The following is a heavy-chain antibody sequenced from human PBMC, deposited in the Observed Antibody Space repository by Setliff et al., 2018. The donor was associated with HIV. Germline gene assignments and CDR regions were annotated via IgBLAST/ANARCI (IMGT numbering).Heavy chain of an antibody. CDR3: AKDRNPWDSSYYMDV. Sequence: PGGSLRLSCAASGFTFDDYGMSWVRQAPGKGLEWVSGINWNGGSTGSADSVQGRFTISRDNSKNTLYLQMNSLRAEDTAVYHCAKDRNPWDSSYYMDVWGKGTTVTVSS. J-gene: IGHJ6*03. D-gene: IGHD1-26*01. V-gene: IGHV3-20*01. CDR1: GFTFDDYG. CDR2: INWNGGST.